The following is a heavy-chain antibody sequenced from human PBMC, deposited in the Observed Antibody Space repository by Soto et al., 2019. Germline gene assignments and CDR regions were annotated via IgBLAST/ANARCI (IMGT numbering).Heavy chain of an antibody. V-gene: IGHV3-30*03. J-gene: IGHJ6*02. Sequence: SGGSLRLSCVASGFTLNSYGMHWVRQAPGKGLEWVAEISFDGTAKYYAESVKGRFTVSRDNGNNTLHLEMNSLGAKDTAVYFCATYNYTSMDAWGQGTLVTVSS. CDR3: ATYNYTSMDA. CDR2: ISFDGTAK. CDR1: GFTLNSYG. D-gene: IGHD1-1*01.